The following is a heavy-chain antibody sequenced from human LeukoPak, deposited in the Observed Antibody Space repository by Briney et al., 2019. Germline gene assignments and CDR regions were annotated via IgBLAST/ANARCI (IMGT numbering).Heavy chain of an antibody. CDR3: TTRGATTSAFDDY. J-gene: IGHJ4*02. Sequence: GGSLRLSCAASGFSSSNAWMSWVRQAPGKGLEWVGRIKSKTDGGTTDYAAPVKGRFTISRDDSKNTLYLQMNSLRTEDTAVYYCTTRGATTSAFDDYWGQGTLVTVSS. CDR2: IKSKTDGGTT. V-gene: IGHV3-15*01. CDR1: GFSSSNAW. D-gene: IGHD1-26*01.